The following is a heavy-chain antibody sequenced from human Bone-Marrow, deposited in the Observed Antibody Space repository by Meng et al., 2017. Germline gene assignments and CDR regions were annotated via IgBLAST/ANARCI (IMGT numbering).Heavy chain of an antibody. CDR1: GYTFSTYY. V-gene: IGHV1-2*06. Sequence: QVQLVQSGAEVKKPGASVKVSCKASGYTFSTYYVHWVRQAPGQGLEWMGRINPKSGGTNYAQKFQGRVTMTSDTSISTAYMEMSRLRSDDTAVYYCARDRSTRGGYNYWGQGTLVTVSS. CDR2: INPKSGGT. J-gene: IGHJ4*02. CDR3: ARDRSTRGGYNY. D-gene: IGHD3-16*01.